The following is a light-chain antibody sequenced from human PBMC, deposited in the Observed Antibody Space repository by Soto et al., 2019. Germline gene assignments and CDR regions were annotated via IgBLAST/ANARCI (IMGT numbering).Light chain of an antibody. CDR2: EVS. J-gene: IGLJ1*01. CDR1: SSDIGGYNY. Sequence: QSVLTQPASVSGSPGQSITISCAGTSSDIGGYNYVSWYQQHPGKAPKVMIYEVSNRPSGVSNRFSGSKSGNTASLTISGLQAEDEADYYSSSYTSSSTLYVFGSGTKVTVL. CDR3: SSYTSSSTLYV. V-gene: IGLV2-14*01.